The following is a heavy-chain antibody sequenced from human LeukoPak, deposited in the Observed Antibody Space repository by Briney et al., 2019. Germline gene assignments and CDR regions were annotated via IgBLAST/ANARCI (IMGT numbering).Heavy chain of an antibody. Sequence: GGSLRLSCGASGFTFSSYGMHWVRQAPGKGLEWVAFIRYDGSNKYYADSVKGRFTIVRDNSKNTLYLQMGSLRAEDMAVYYCARDPPRNTRSRHYYYYDMDGWGKGTTVTISS. J-gene: IGHJ6*03. CDR1: GFTFSSYG. D-gene: IGHD3-16*02. CDR3: ARDPPRNTRSRHYYYYDMDG. CDR2: IRYDGSNK. V-gene: IGHV3-30*02.